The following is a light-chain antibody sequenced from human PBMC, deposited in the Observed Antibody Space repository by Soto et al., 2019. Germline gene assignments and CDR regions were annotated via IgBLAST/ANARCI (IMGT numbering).Light chain of an antibody. V-gene: IGKV3-20*01. J-gene: IGKJ1*01. Sequence: EIVLTQSPGTLSLSPGERASLSCRASQSARSSSLAWYQQKPGQPPRLLIYGASSRATVIPDSFSGSGSGTDFTLTISRLEPEDFAFYFCQQYGDSPDTDRWTFGPGTKVEIK. CDR2: GAS. CDR1: QSARSSS. CDR3: QQYGDSPDTDRWT.